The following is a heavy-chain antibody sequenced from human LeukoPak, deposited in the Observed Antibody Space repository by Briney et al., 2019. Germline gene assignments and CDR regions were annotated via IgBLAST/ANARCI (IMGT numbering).Heavy chain of an antibody. CDR3: AKDRAYYGGNSLDY. J-gene: IGHJ4*02. D-gene: IGHD4-23*01. CDR2: FSGSGGST. CDR1: GFTFSSYA. V-gene: IGHV3-23*01. Sequence: GGSLRLSCAASGFTFSSYAMSWVRQAPGKGLEWVSAFSGSGGSTYYADSVKGRFTISRDNSKNTLYLRMNSLRAEDTAVYYCAKDRAYYGGNSLDYWGQGTLVTVSS.